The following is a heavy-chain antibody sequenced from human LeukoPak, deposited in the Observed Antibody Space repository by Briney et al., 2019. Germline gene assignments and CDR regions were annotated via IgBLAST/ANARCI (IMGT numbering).Heavy chain of an antibody. Sequence: ASVKVSCKVSGYTLTELSMHWVRQAPGKGLEWMGFFDPEDGETIYAQKFQGRVTMTEDTSTDTAYSELSSLRSEDTAVYYCATGYMNYYYGMDVWGKGTTVTVSS. CDR2: FDPEDGET. D-gene: IGHD1-1*01. CDR3: ATGYMNYYYGMDV. J-gene: IGHJ6*04. CDR1: GYTLTELS. V-gene: IGHV1-24*01.